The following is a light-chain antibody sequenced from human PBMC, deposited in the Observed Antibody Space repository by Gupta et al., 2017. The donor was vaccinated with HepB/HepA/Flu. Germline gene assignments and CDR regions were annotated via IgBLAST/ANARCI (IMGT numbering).Light chain of an antibody. CDR1: QTVLSN. CDR2: RAS. Sequence: EIVMTQSPDTLSVPPGERATLSCRASQTVLSNLAWYQHKPGQAPRLLIYRASIRATGIPDRFSGSGSGTEFTLTISSLQSEDFAVYYCQQYNNWPTWTFGQGTKVEIK. V-gene: IGKV3-15*01. CDR3: QQYNNWPTWT. J-gene: IGKJ1*01.